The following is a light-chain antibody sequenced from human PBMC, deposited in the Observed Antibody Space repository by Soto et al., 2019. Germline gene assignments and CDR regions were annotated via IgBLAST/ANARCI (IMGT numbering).Light chain of an antibody. CDR3: SSFTSTTTAVV. Sequence: QSALTQPASVSGSPGPSITISCTGTSTNVGGYNHVSWYQHHPGKAPQLMIYDVTNRPSGVSNRFSGSKSGNTASLTISGLQAEDEADYFCSSFTSTTTAVVFGGGTKLTVL. V-gene: IGLV2-14*03. J-gene: IGLJ2*01. CDR1: STNVGGYNH. CDR2: DVT.